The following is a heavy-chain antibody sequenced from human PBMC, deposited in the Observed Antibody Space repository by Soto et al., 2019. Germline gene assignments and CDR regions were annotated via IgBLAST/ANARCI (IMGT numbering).Heavy chain of an antibody. CDR3: ARILLLGYCSGGSCPGAFDI. V-gene: IGHV4-31*03. CDR1: GGSISSGGYY. Sequence: PSETLSLTCTVSGGSISSGGYYWSWIRQHPWKGLEWIGYIYYSGSTYYNPSLKSRVTISVDTSKNQFSLKLSSVTAADTAVYYCARILLLGYCSGGSCPGAFDIWGQGXMVTV. CDR2: IYYSGST. D-gene: IGHD2-15*01. J-gene: IGHJ3*02.